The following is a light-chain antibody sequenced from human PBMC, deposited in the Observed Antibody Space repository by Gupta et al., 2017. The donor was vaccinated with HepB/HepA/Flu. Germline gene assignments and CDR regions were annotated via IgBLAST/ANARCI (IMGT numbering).Light chain of an antibody. CDR2: GAS. CDR3: QQYYNWRPIT. V-gene: IGKV3D-15*01. Sequence: EIVMTQSPATLSVSPGESVTLSCRSSQSISGNVAWYQQKPGQAPTLLIYGASTRAAGIPARFSGSASGTDFSLTISSLQSEDLAIYYCQQYYNWRPITFGQRTRLEIK. CDR1: QSISGN. J-gene: IGKJ5*01.